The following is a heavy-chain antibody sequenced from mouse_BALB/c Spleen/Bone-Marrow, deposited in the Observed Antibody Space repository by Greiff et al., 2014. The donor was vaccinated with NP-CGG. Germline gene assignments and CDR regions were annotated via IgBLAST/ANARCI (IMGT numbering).Heavy chain of an antibody. D-gene: IGHD1-1*01. J-gene: IGHJ2*01. Sequence: EVQLQQSGPELEKPGASVKISYKASGYSFTDSNMNWVKQSNGKNLEWIGNIDPYYGGTSYSQKFKGKATLTVDKSSSTAYMQLRSLTSEDSAVYYCAKKDYGSSSFDYWGQGTTLTVSS. V-gene: IGHV1-39*01. CDR3: AKKDYGSSSFDY. CDR1: GYSFTDSN. CDR2: IDPYYGGT.